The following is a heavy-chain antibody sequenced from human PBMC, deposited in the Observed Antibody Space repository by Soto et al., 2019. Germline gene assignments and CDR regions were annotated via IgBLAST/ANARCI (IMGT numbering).Heavy chain of an antibody. CDR1: GYTFTGHY. D-gene: IGHD1-26*01. Sequence: GVSVKVSCKASGYTFTGHYIHWVRQAPEQGPEWMGEIGPESGATRYAQKFQGRVTMTRDTSITTVYMELKNLSPDDTAVYYCGRGRSGQIAVFYWGQATPVTVS. CDR2: IGPESGAT. J-gene: IGHJ4*02. CDR3: GRGRSGQIAVFY. V-gene: IGHV1-2*02.